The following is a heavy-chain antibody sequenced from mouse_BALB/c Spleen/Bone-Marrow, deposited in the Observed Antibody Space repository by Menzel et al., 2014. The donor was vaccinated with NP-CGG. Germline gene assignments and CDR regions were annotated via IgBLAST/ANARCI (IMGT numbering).Heavy chain of an antibody. CDR2: ILSGGSS. Sequence: QVQLKESGPGLVQPSQSLSITCTVSGFSLTTYGIHWIRQSPGKGLEWLGVILSGGSSDYNAAFISRVSINKDNSKSQFFFKMNSLQVNAAALYSCARIYDYDASYFDYWGQG. V-gene: IGHV2-2*02. D-gene: IGHD2-4*01. J-gene: IGHJ2*01. CDR3: ARIYDYDASYFDY. CDR1: GFSLTTYG.